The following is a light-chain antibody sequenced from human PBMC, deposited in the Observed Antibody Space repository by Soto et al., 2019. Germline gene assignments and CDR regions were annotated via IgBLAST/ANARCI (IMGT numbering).Light chain of an antibody. CDR1: SSDVGGYDY. V-gene: IGLV2-14*01. Sequence: QSALAQHASVSGSPGQSITISCTGTSSDVGGYDYVSWYQQHPLKAPKLIIYEVTNRPSGVSSRFSGSKSGNTASLTISGLQAEDEADYYCCSYTGSSGDVFGTGTKVTVL. CDR2: EVT. J-gene: IGLJ1*01. CDR3: CSYTGSSGDV.